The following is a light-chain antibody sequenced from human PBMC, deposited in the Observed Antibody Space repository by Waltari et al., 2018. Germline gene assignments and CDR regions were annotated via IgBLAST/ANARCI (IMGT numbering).Light chain of an antibody. Sequence: QSVLTQTPSLSGAPGQVVTISCAGSSFNTGEGCGVRWYQQFPGTAPKLLIYDNTNRPSGVPARFSGSKSGTSASLAITGLQAEDEADYYCQSYDSSLRGFYVFGTGTKVTV. CDR2: DNT. J-gene: IGLJ1*01. CDR3: QSYDSSLRGFYV. V-gene: IGLV1-40*01. CDR1: SFNTGEGCG.